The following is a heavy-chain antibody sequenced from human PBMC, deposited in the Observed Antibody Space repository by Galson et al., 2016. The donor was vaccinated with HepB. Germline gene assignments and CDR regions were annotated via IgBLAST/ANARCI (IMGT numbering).Heavy chain of an antibody. CDR2: ISGSGDTT. Sequence: SLRLSCAASGFTLSNYAMSWVRQAPGKGLEWVSSISGSGDTTYDADAVRGRFTISRDNSRNTLSPQMDSLRAEDSAIYYCAKGNIVQVPAAPYAWGQGALVTVSS. CDR3: AKGNIVQVPAAPYA. V-gene: IGHV3-23*01. D-gene: IGHD2-2*01. CDR1: GFTLSNYA. J-gene: IGHJ5*02.